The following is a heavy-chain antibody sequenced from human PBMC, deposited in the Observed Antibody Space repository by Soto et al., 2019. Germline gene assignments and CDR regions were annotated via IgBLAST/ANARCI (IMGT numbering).Heavy chain of an antibody. D-gene: IGHD2-2*01. J-gene: IGHJ6*02. Sequence: QVQLVQSGAEVKKPGSSVKVSCKASGGTFSSYTISWVRQAPGQGLEWMGGIIPMFGTGNYAQKFQGRVTITVDESTNTAYMELSSLRSEDTAVYYCARRYCISPSCHYYGLDVWGQGTTVTVSS. CDR3: ARRYCISPSCHYYGLDV. CDR2: IIPMFGTG. V-gene: IGHV1-69*12. CDR1: GGTFSSYT.